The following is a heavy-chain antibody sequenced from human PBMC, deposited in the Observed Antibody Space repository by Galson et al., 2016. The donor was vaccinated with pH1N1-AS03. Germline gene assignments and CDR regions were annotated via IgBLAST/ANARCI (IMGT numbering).Heavy chain of an antibody. J-gene: IGHJ4*02. Sequence: SETLSLTCAVSGYSISSAYSISSAYYWGWIRQTPGKGLEWIGTIFHSGSPFYNPSLKNRVTISVDTSKNQFSLQLFSVTAADTAVYYCARLKINDILSGYLYDSWGQGTLVTVSS. CDR2: IFHSGSP. CDR1: GYSISSAYSISSAYY. D-gene: IGHD3-9*01. V-gene: IGHV4-38-2*01. CDR3: ARLKINDILSGYLYDS.